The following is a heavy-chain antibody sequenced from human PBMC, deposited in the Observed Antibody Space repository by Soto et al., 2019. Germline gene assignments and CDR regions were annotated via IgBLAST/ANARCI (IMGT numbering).Heavy chain of an antibody. J-gene: IGHJ4*02. CDR2: MYHSGRS. D-gene: IGHD2-21*01. Sequence: PSETLSLTCDVSGYSISSGYYWGWIRQPPGKGLEWIGSMYHSGRSQYAPSLKSRVTISVDTSRNQFSLRLTSVTAADTAVYYCARISTHEYDIGDYYSPTNYFDSWSQGSLVTVSS. CDR3: ARISTHEYDIGDYYSPTNYFDS. CDR1: GYSISSGYY. V-gene: IGHV4-38-2*01.